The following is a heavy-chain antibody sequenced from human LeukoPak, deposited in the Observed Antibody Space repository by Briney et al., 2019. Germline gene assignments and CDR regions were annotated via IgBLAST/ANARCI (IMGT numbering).Heavy chain of an antibody. CDR2: ISGSGGST. CDR1: GFTFSSYA. Sequence: GGSLRLSCAASGFTFSSYAMSWVRQAPGKGLEWVSAISGSGGSTYYADSVKGRFTISRDNSKNTLYLQMNSLRAEDTAVYYCAKAGHATYYYDSSGYYYFDYWGQGTLVTVSS. CDR3: AKAGHATYYYDSSGYYYFDY. D-gene: IGHD3-22*01. J-gene: IGHJ4*02. V-gene: IGHV3-23*01.